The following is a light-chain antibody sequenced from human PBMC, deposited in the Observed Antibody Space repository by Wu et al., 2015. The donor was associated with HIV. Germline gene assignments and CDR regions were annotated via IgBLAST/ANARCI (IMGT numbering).Light chain of an antibody. J-gene: IGKJ4*01. Sequence: EIVLTQSPGTLSLSPGERATLSCRASQSVNTNYLAWYQQKPGQTPRLLIYGVTTRATGIPDRFSGSGSGTDFTLTISGLEPEDFAVYYCQQYGSSPPLTFGGGTKVEIK. CDR2: GVT. CDR3: QQYGSSPPLT. CDR1: QSVNTNY. V-gene: IGKV3-20*01.